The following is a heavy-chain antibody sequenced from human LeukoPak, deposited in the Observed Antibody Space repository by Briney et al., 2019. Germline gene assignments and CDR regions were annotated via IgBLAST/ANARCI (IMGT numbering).Heavy chain of an antibody. CDR3: ARAAMVRGVIGWFDP. J-gene: IGHJ5*02. V-gene: IGHV5-51*01. D-gene: IGHD3-10*01. CDR1: GYSFTSYW. CDR2: IYPGDSDI. Sequence: GESLKISCKGSGYSFTSYWIGWVRQMPGKGLEWMGIIYPGDSDIRYSPSFQGQVTISADKSISTAYLQWSSLKASDTAMYYCARAAMVRGVIGWFDPWGQGTLVTVSS.